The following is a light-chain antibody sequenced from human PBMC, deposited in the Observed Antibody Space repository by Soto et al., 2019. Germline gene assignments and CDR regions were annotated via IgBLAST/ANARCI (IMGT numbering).Light chain of an antibody. CDR2: GAS. V-gene: IGKV3-20*01. Sequence: IVLTQSPGTLSLSPGERATLSCRASQSISSSYLAWFQQKLGQAPRLLIYGASSRATGIPDRFSGSGSGTDFALNISRLEPEDFAVYYCQQYGTSSWTFGQGTKVEIK. CDR1: QSISSSY. CDR3: QQYGTSSWT. J-gene: IGKJ1*01.